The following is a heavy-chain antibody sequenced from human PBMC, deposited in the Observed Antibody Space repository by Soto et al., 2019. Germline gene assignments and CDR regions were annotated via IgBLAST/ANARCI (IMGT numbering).Heavy chain of an antibody. V-gene: IGHV1-69*01. CDR2: IIPIFGTA. CDR1: GGTFSSYA. J-gene: IGHJ4*02. Sequence: QVQLVQSGAEVKKPGSSVKVSCKASGGTFSSYAISWVRQAPGQGLEWMGGIIPIFGTANYAQKFQGRVTITADQSTSTAYMELSSLRSEDTAVYYCARERGSSSSHIRKSERSFDYWGQGTLVTVSS. D-gene: IGHD6-6*01. CDR3: ARERGSSSSHIRKSERSFDY.